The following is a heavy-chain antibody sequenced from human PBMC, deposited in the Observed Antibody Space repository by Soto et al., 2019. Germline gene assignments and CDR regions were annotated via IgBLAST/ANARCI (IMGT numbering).Heavy chain of an antibody. V-gene: IGHV4-59*01. J-gene: IGHJ4*02. CDR2: IYYSGST. Sequence: SETLSLTCTVSGGSNSSYYWSWIRQPPGKGLEWIGYIYYSGSTNYNPSLKSRVTISVDTSKNQFSLKLSSVTAADTAVYYCARALIFDYWGQGTLVTVSS. CDR1: GGSNSSYY. CDR3: ARALIFDY.